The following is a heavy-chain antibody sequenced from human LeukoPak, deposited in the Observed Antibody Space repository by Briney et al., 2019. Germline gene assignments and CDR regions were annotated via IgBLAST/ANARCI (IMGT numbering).Heavy chain of an antibody. D-gene: IGHD2-21*02. J-gene: IGHJ4*02. CDR1: GFTFSDYY. Sequence: GGPLRLSCAASGFTFSDYYMSWIRQAPGKGLEWVSYMNSSSSYTNYADSVKCRFTISRDNAKNSLYLQMNSLRAEDTAVYYCARVICGGDCYWPDYFDYWGQGTLVTVSS. V-gene: IGHV3-11*05. CDR3: ARVICGGDCYWPDYFDY. CDR2: MNSSSSYT.